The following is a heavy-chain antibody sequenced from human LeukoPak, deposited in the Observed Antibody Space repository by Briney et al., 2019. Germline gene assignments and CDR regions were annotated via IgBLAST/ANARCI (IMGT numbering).Heavy chain of an antibody. CDR3: ARAPSFPPGLIPVPDHPRADYFQH. J-gene: IGHJ1*01. CDR2: ISYDGSHK. Sequence: GGSLRLSCAASRFTFSSYAMHWVRQAPGKGLEWVALISYDGSHKYYAESVKGRFSISRDNANDTLYLQMNSLRHEDTAAYYCARAPSFPPGLIPVPDHPRADYFQHWGQGTLVTVSS. CDR1: RFTFSSYA. V-gene: IGHV3-30-3*01. D-gene: IGHD6-19*01.